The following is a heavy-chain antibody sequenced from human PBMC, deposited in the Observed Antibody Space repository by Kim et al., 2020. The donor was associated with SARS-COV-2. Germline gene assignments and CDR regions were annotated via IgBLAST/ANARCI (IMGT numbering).Heavy chain of an antibody. Sequence: GGSLRLSCAASGFTFSSYEMNWVRQAPGKGLEWVSYISSSGSTIYYADSVKGRFTISRDNAKNSLYLQMNSLRAEDTAVYYCATRYYGSGSYYFTRAFDIWGQGTMVTVSS. J-gene: IGHJ3*02. CDR2: ISSSGSTI. V-gene: IGHV3-48*03. CDR3: ATRYYGSGSYYFTRAFDI. CDR1: GFTFSSYE. D-gene: IGHD3-10*01.